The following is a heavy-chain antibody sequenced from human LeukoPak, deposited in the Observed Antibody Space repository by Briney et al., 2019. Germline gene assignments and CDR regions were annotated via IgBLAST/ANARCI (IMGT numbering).Heavy chain of an antibody. Sequence: GGSLRLSCAASGFTFSNYAMTWVREAPGKGLEWVSAITASGGTTYYADSVRGRFTISRDNSKNTLYLQMNTLRAEDTAIYYCAKGSGSKYYFAYWGQGTLVTVSS. J-gene: IGHJ4*02. CDR2: ITASGGTT. CDR3: AKGSGSKYYFAY. CDR1: GFTFSNYA. V-gene: IGHV3-23*01. D-gene: IGHD3-10*01.